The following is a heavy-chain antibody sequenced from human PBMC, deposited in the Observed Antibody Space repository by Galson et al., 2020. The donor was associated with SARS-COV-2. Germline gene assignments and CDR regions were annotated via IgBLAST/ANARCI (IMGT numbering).Heavy chain of an antibody. V-gene: IGHV4-39*07. Sequence: ASETLSLTCTVSGGSLSSSSYFWGWIRHPPGKGLEWIGNIYYTGSTYYNPSLKSRLTISGDTSKNQFSLKLCSVTAVDTAVFYCARKSDYDAFDIWGHGTMVTVSS. CDR3: ARKSDYDAFDI. CDR2: IYYTGST. CDR1: GGSLSSSSYF. J-gene: IGHJ3*02. D-gene: IGHD4-17*01.